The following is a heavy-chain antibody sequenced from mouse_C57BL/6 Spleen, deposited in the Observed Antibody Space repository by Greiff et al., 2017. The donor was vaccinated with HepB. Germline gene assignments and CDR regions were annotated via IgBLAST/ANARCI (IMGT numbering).Heavy chain of an antibody. V-gene: IGHV1-7*01. CDR3: ARGDYGDY. CDR1: GYTFTSYW. J-gene: IGHJ2*01. CDR2: INPSSGYT. Sequence: QVQLQQSGAELAKPGASVKLSCKASGYTFTSYWMHWVKQRPGQGLEWIGYINPSSGYTKYNQKFKDKATFTADKSSSTAYMQLSSLTYEDSAVYYCARGDYGDYWGQGTTLTVSS.